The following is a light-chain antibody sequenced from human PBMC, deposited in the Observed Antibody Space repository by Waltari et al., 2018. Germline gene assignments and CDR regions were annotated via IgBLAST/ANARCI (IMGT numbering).Light chain of an antibody. CDR1: EDVSIY. Sequence: ETVLTQSPATLSLSPGERATLSCRASEDVSIYLAWYQQKPGQAPRLLIYDASNRATGIPDRFSGSGSGTDFTLTISSLEPEDFALYYCQQRRNWPPLTFGGGTKVE. CDR2: DAS. J-gene: IGKJ4*01. CDR3: QQRRNWPPLT. V-gene: IGKV3-11*01.